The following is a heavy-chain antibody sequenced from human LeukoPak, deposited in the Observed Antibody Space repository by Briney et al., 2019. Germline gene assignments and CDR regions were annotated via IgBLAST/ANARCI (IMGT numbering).Heavy chain of an antibody. Sequence: GGSLSLSCAASGFTFSSYGMYWGCKAPRQGLEWVVVISYDGSNKYYADSVKGRFTISRDNSKNTLYLQMNSLRAEDTAVYYCAKDRASGWAKYYFDYWGQGTLVTVSS. CDR1: GFTFSSYG. V-gene: IGHV3-30*18. CDR2: ISYDGSNK. D-gene: IGHD6-19*01. CDR3: AKDRASGWAKYYFDY. J-gene: IGHJ4*02.